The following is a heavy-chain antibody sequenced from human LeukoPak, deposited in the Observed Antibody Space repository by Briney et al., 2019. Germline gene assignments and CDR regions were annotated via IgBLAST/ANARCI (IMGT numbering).Heavy chain of an antibody. CDR2: MNPNSGNT. V-gene: IGHV1-8*01. CDR1: GYTFTSYD. Sequence: ASVKVSCKASGYTFTSYDINWVRQATGQGLEWMGWMNPNSGNTGYAQKFQGRVTMTRNTSISTAYMELSSLRPEDTAVYYCARGPYYDSSGYYAFDYWGQGTLVTVSS. CDR3: ARGPYYDSSGYYAFDY. J-gene: IGHJ4*02. D-gene: IGHD3-22*01.